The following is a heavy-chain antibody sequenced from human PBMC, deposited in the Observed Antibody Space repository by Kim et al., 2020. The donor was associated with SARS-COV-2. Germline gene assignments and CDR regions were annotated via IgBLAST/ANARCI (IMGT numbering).Heavy chain of an antibody. D-gene: IGHD5-12*01. V-gene: IGHV3-7*03. CDR3: ARDGYSGYDNDGFDY. J-gene: IGHJ4*02. Sequence: VDSGKGRVTISRDNAKNSLYLQMNSLRAEDTAVYYCARDGYSGYDNDGFDYWGQGTLVTVSS.